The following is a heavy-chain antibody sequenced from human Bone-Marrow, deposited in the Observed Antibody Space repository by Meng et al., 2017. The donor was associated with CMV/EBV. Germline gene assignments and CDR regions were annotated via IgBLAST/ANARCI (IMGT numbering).Heavy chain of an antibody. J-gene: IGHJ5*02. Sequence: GGSLRLSCAASGFTFSSYAMSWVRQAPGKGLEWVSAISGSGGSTYYADSVKGRFTISRDNSKNTLYLQMNSLRAEDTAVYYCARDGWLRAWGHWFDPWGQGTLVTVSS. V-gene: IGHV3-23*01. CDR2: ISGSGGST. CDR3: ARDGWLRAWGHWFDP. D-gene: IGHD5-12*01. CDR1: GFTFSSYA.